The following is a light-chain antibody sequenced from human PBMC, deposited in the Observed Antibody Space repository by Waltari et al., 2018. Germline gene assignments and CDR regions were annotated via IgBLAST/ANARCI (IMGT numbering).Light chain of an antibody. CDR2: DDT. V-gene: IGLV3-21*02. CDR1: NIASHS. CDR3: QVWDNYSNHRV. Sequence: SYVLTLPPSLSLSPGETARISCGGDNIASHSVPWYQQKPGQAPVLVVFDDTDRPSGIPERFSGTNSANTATLTISRVEAGDEADYFCQVWDNYSNHRVFGGGTKLNVL. J-gene: IGLJ3*02.